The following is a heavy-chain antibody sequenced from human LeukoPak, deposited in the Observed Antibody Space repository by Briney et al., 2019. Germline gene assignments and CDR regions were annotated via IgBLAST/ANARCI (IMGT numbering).Heavy chain of an antibody. CDR2: IIPIFGTA. D-gene: IGHD5-12*01. J-gene: IGHJ6*04. V-gene: IGHV1-69*13. CDR3: ARVREGQWLRSKAYYYGMDV. Sequence: GASVKVSCKASGGTFSSYAISGVRQPPGQGLDWMGGIIPIFGTANYAQKFQGRVTITADESTSTAYMELSSLRSEDTAVYYCARVREGQWLRSKAYYYGMDVWGKGTTVTVSS. CDR1: GGTFSSYA.